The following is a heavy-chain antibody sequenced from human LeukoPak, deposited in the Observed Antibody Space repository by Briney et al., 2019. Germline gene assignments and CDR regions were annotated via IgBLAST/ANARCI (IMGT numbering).Heavy chain of an antibody. V-gene: IGHV3-21*01. CDR1: GFTFSSYS. CDR3: ARDSSSWCFDY. D-gene: IGHD6-13*01. CDR2: ISSSSGYI. Sequence: GGSLGLSCAASGFTFSSYSMNWVRQAPGKGLEWVSSISSSSGYIYYADSVKGRFTISRDNAKNSLYLQMNSLRAEDTAVYYCARDSSSWCFDYWGQGTLVTVSS. J-gene: IGHJ4*02.